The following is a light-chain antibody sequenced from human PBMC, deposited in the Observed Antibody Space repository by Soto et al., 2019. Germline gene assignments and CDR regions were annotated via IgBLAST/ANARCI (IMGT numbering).Light chain of an antibody. CDR2: GTS. Sequence: DIVLTQSPGNLSLSPGERATLSCRASQSVSSKYLAWYQQKPGQPPRVLIYGTSIRATGIPERFSGGGSGTDFTLTITRLESEDFAVYYCQQYGSSLFTFGPGTKVDFK. CDR1: QSVSSKY. CDR3: QQYGSSLFT. J-gene: IGKJ3*01. V-gene: IGKV3-20*01.